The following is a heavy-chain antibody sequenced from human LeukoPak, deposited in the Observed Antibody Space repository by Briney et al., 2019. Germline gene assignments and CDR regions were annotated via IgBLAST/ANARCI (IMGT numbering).Heavy chain of an antibody. J-gene: IGHJ5*02. D-gene: IGHD3-10*01. CDR1: GFTFGSSW. V-gene: IGHV3-7*01. CDR3: VRSHHPGGWFDP. Sequence: PGGSLRLSCEASGFTFGSSWMSWVRQGPGKGLEWVASINPDTSEIHYVDAVRGRFTISRDNAKNSLYLQMSSLTADDTALYYCVRSHHPGGWFDPWGQGTLVTVSS. CDR2: INPDTSEI.